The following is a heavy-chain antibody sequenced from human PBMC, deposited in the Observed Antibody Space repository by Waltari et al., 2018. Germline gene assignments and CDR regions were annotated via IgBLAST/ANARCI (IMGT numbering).Heavy chain of an antibody. CDR2: IRPDGNEK. V-gene: IGHV3-7*01. Sequence: VPLVESGGGLVQPGGSLRLSCAASGFTFSRYWMSWVRQAPGKGLEWVANIRPDGNEKYYVDSVKGRLTISRDNAKNSLYLQMNSLRVEDTAVYFCARDPSYGAIDYWGQGTLVTVSS. D-gene: IGHD4-17*01. CDR1: GFTFSRYW. CDR3: ARDPSYGAIDY. J-gene: IGHJ4*02.